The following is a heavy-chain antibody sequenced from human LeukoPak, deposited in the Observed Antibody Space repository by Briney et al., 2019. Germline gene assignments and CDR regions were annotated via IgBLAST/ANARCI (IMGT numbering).Heavy chain of an antibody. CDR1: GSFFSNYW. Sequence: GESLKISCQGSGSFFSNYWIGWVRQMPGKGLEWMGIIYADDPDTRYSPSFQGQVTISADKSISTAYLQWSSLKASDTAMYYCARGRITIFGVVGDFDYWGQGTLVTVSS. D-gene: IGHD3-3*01. V-gene: IGHV5-51*01. CDR2: IYADDPDT. J-gene: IGHJ4*02. CDR3: ARGRITIFGVVGDFDY.